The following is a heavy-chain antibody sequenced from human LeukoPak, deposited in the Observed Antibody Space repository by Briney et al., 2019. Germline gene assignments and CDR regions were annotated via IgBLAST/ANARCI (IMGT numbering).Heavy chain of an antibody. D-gene: IGHD2-21*01. CDR3: ATLSPVYLADDAFDI. J-gene: IGHJ3*02. CDR1: GFTFSSYS. CDR2: ISSSSSTI. Sequence: GGSLRLSCAASGFTFSSYSMNWVRQAPGKGLEWVSYISSSSSTIYYADSVKGRFTISRDNAKNSLYLQMNSLRAEDTAVYYCATLSPVYLADDAFDIWGQGTMVTASS. V-gene: IGHV3-48*04.